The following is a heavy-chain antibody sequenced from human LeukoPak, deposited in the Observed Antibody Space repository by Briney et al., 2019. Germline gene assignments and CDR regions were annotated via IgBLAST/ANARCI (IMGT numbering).Heavy chain of an antibody. Sequence: GGSLRLSSAASGFTFSSYWMHWVRQAPGKGLVWVSRINSDGSSTSYADSVKGRFTISRDNAKNTLYLQMSSLRAEDTAVYYCARRGDGYNIDYWGQGTLVTVSS. D-gene: IGHD5-24*01. CDR1: GFTFSSYW. CDR2: INSDGSST. J-gene: IGHJ4*02. CDR3: ARRGDGYNIDY. V-gene: IGHV3-74*01.